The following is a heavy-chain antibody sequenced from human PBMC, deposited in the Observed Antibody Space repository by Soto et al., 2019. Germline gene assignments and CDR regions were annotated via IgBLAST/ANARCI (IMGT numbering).Heavy chain of an antibody. V-gene: IGHV1-2*04. Sequence: ASVKVSCKASGYTFTAYYIHWVRQAPGQGLEWMGWINPYSGDTSYAQRFQGWVTMTRDTSISTTYVELSRLTSDDTAVYYCARGEDASGYYYVFNDWGQGTLVTVSS. CDR2: INPYSGDT. CDR3: ARGEDASGYYYVFND. J-gene: IGHJ4*02. CDR1: GYTFTAYY. D-gene: IGHD3-22*01.